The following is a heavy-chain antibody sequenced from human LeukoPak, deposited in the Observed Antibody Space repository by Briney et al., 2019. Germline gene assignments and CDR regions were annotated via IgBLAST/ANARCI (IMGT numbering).Heavy chain of an antibody. CDR2: IYPGDSDT. D-gene: IGHD6-19*01. J-gene: IGHJ4*02. CDR1: GYSFTSYW. V-gene: IGHV5-51*01. Sequence: GESLKISCKGSGYSFTSYWIGWVRQMPGKGLEWMGIIYPGDSDTRYSPSFQGQVTISADKSISTAYLQWSSLKGSDPAMYYCARLPAVAGTFHFDYWGQGTLVTVSS. CDR3: ARLPAVAGTFHFDY.